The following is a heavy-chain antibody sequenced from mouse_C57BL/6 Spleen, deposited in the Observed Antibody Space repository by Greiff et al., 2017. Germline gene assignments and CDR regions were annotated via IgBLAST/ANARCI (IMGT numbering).Heavy chain of an antibody. D-gene: IGHD1-1*01. CDR2: IYPGSGST. CDR1: GYTFTSYW. CDR3: ARLAAVITTVLEKDYFDY. Sequence: QVQLQQPGAELVKPGASVKMSCKASGYTFTSYWITWVKQRPGQGLEWIGDIYPGSGSTNYNEKFKSKATLTVDTSSSTAYMQLSSLTSEDSAVYYCARLAAVITTVLEKDYFDYWGQGTTLTVSS. V-gene: IGHV1-55*01. J-gene: IGHJ2*01.